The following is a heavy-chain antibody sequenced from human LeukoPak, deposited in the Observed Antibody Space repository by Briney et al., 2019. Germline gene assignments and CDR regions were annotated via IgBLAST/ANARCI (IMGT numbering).Heavy chain of an antibody. CDR3: ARVPYYDYVWGSYPKGFLDY. CDR2: IDHSGST. V-gene: IGHV4-34*01. Sequence: KSSETLSLTCAVYTGSFSGYYWSWIRQPPGKGLEWIGEIDHSGSTNFNPSLKSRVTISVDTSKNQFSLKLSSVTAADTAVYYCARVPYYDYVWGSYPKGFLDYWGQGTLVTVSS. CDR1: TGSFSGYY. J-gene: IGHJ4*02. D-gene: IGHD3-16*01.